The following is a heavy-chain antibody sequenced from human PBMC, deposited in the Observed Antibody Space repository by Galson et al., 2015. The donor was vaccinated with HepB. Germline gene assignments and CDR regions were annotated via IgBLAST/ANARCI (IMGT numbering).Heavy chain of an antibody. CDR3: ARGSTGARGWFDP. V-gene: IGHV4-4*07. D-gene: IGHD7-27*01. Sequence: SETLSLTCTVSGGSISSYYWSWIRQPAGKRLEWIGRIFTSGYTNYNPSLKGRVTMSLDTSKNQFSLNLSSVTAADTAVYYCARGSTGARGWFDPWGQGTLVAVSS. J-gene: IGHJ5*02. CDR2: IFTSGYT. CDR1: GGSISSYY.